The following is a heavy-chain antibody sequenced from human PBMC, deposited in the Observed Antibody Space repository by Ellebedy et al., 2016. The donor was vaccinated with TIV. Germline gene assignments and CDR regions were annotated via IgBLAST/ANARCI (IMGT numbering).Heavy chain of an antibody. CDR1: GFSFSSYW. V-gene: IGHV3-7*01. J-gene: IGHJ3*02. CDR2: INQDGREK. D-gene: IGHD4-17*01. CDR3: ASDGSYGDYRSPTHAFVM. Sequence: GESLKISCAVSGFSFSSYWMAWVRQASGKGLEWVANINQDGREKYYVDSVKGRFTISRDNAQTSLYLQMNSLGADDTAMYYCASDGSYGDYRSPTHAFVMWGQGTMVSVSS.